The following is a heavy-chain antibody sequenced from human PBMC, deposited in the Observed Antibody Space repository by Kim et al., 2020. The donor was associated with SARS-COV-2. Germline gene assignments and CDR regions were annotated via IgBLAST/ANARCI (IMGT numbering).Heavy chain of an antibody. CDR3: ARDSYDILTGYLLPWGYYGMDV. V-gene: IGHV3-66*01. CDR2: IYSGGST. J-gene: IGHJ6*02. Sequence: GGSLRLSCAASGFTVSSNYMSWVRQAPGKGLEWVSVIYSGGSTYYADSVKGRFTISRDNSKNTLYLQMNSLRAEDTAVYYCARDSYDILTGYLLPWGYYGMDVWGQGTTVTVSS. D-gene: IGHD3-9*01. CDR1: GFTVSSNY.